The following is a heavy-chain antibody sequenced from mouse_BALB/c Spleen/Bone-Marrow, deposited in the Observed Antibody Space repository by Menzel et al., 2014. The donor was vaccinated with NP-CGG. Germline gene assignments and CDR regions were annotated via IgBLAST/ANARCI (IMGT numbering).Heavy chain of an antibody. J-gene: IGHJ2*01. CDR3: ARINGYDY. CDR2: IDPSTGRT. V-gene: IGHV1S81*02. CDR1: GYTFTSYW. D-gene: IGHD2-2*01. Sequence: QVQLQQSGAELVKPGASVKLSCKASGYTFTSYWMHWVKQRPGQGLEWIGEIDPSTGRTDYNKKFKSQATLTVDKSSSTAYMYLSSLTSEDSAVYYCARINGYDYWGQGTTLTVSS.